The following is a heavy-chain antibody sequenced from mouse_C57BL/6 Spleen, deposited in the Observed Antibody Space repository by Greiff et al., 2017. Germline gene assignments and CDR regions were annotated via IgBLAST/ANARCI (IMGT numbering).Heavy chain of an antibody. D-gene: IGHD1-1*01. J-gene: IGHJ2*01. CDR3: ASSDTAVKGDD. Sequence: VQLQQSGAELARPGASVKLSCKASGYTFTSYGISWVKQRTGQGLEWIGEIYPRSGTTSYNEKFKGKATLTADKSSSTAYMELRSLTSDESSVYFCASSDTAVKGDDWGQGTALTVSS. V-gene: IGHV1-81*01. CDR2: IYPRSGTT. CDR1: GYTFTSYG.